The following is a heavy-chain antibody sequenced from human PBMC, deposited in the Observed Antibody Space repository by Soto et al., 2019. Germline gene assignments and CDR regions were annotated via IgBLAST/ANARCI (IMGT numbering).Heavy chain of an antibody. Sequence: GSLRLSCAASGFTFNSYGMHWVRQGPGNGLEWVAFISYDSTKTYYADSVRGRFTISRDNSNSALYVQMNSLTGEDTAVYYCARTRSAWSDFHYYSLDVWGQGTTVTVSS. CDR2: ISYDSTKT. V-gene: IGHV3-30*03. J-gene: IGHJ6*02. D-gene: IGHD1-26*01. CDR1: GFTFNSYG. CDR3: ARTRSAWSDFHYYSLDV.